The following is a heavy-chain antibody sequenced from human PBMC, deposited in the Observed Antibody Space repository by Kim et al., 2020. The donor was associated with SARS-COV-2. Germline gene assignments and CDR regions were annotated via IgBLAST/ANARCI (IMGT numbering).Heavy chain of an antibody. V-gene: IGHV1-8*01. CDR3: ARGGPDVVVAATANWFDP. J-gene: IGHJ5*02. D-gene: IGHD2-15*01. CDR2: MNPNSGNT. CDR1: GYTFTSYD. Sequence: ASVKVSCKASGYTFTSYDINWVRQATGQGLEWMGWMNPNSGNTGYAQKFQGRVTMTRNTSISTAYMELSSLRSEDTAVYYCARGGPDVVVAATANWFDPWGQGTLVTVSS.